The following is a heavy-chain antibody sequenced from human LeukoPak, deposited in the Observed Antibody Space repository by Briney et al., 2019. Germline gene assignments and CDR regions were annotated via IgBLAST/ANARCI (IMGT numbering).Heavy chain of an antibody. D-gene: IGHD3-16*02. CDR1: GYTSTSYG. J-gene: IGHJ4*02. V-gene: IGHV1-18*01. CDR2: ISAYNGNT. CDR3: ARGRYTLGGSYRPLGYFDY. Sequence: ASVKVSCKASGYTSTSYGISWVRQAPGQGLEWMGWISAYNGNTNYAQKLQGRVTMTTDTSTSTAYMELRSLRSDDTAVYYCARGRYTLGGSYRPLGYFDYWGRGTLVTVSS.